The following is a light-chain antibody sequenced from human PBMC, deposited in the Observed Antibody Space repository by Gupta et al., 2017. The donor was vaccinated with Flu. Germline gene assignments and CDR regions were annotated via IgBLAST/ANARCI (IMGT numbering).Light chain of an antibody. CDR1: QGVGRK. V-gene: IGKV3D-11*01. Sequence: EIVLTQSPTSLSLSPGERATLSCRASQGVGRKLAWYQQRPGQAPRLLIYDASDRAMGIPARFSGSGSGTDFTLTISNLEPEDSAVYYCQKRSNWPYSFGQGTKLEIK. J-gene: IGKJ2*03. CDR2: DAS. CDR3: QKRSNWPYS.